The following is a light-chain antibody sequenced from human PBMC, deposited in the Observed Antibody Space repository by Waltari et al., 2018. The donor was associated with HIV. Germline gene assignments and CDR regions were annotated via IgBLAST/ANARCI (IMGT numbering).Light chain of an antibody. CDR1: QSIGTH. V-gene: IGKV3-11*01. CDR2: DAS. J-gene: IGKJ4*01. Sequence: EILLAQSTATLSLSPGERATLSCRASQSIGTHLAWYQQKPGQAPRLLIYDASTRATGIPARFSGSGSGTDFTLTISSLEPEDFALYYCQQRSNWLTFGGGTKVEIK. CDR3: QQRSNWLT.